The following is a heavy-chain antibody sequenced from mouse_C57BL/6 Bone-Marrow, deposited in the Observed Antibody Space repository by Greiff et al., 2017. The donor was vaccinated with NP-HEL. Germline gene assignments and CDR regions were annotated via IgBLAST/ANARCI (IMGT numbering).Heavy chain of an antibody. D-gene: IGHD1-1*01. J-gene: IGHJ1*03. CDR2: IHPNSGST. CDR3: APLLLRQYFDV. Sequence: QVQLQQPGAELVKPGASVKLSCKASGYTFTSYWMHWVKQRPGQGLEWIGMIHPNSGSTNYNEKFKSKATLTVDKSSSTAYMQLSSLTSEDSAVYYCAPLLLRQYFDVWGTGTTVTVSS. CDR1: GYTFTSYW. V-gene: IGHV1-64*01.